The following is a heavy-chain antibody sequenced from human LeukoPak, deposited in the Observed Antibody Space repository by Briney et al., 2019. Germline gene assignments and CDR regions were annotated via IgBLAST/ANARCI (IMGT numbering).Heavy chain of an antibody. CDR1: GGSISSGDYY. D-gene: IGHD6-13*01. CDR3: AGDRSNTGYSTLFDI. Sequence: SETLSLTCTVSGGSISSGDYYWSWIRQPPGKGLEWIGYIYYSGSTYYNPSLKSRVTISVDTSKNQFSLKLSSVTAADTAVYYCAGDRSNTGYSTLFDIWGQGTMVTVSS. J-gene: IGHJ3*02. CDR2: IYYSGST. V-gene: IGHV4-30-4*08.